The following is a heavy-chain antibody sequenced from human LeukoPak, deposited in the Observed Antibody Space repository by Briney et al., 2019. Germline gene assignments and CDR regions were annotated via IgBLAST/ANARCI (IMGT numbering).Heavy chain of an antibody. Sequence: ASVKVSCKASGYTFTGYYMHWVRQAPGQGLEWMGWINPNSGGTNYAQKFQGRVTMTRDTSISTAYMELSRLRSDDTAVYYCAREDIVVVGAFDIWGQGTMVTVSS. CDR1: GYTFTGYY. CDR3: AREDIVVVGAFDI. CDR2: INPNSGGT. D-gene: IGHD2-2*01. V-gene: IGHV1-2*02. J-gene: IGHJ3*02.